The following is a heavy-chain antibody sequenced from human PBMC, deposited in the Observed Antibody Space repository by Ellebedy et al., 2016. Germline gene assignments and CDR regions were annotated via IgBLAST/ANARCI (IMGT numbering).Heavy chain of an antibody. J-gene: IGHJ4*02. CDR3: ARDVGRGSYFDY. Sequence: GSLRLSCTVSGGSISSSSDFWGWIRQPPGKGLEWIGSFYYTGSTYYNPSLKSRVTISGDTSKNQFSLKLSSVTAADTAVYYCARDVGRGSYFDYWGQGTLVTVSS. D-gene: IGHD1-26*01. CDR1: GGSISSSSDF. CDR2: FYYTGST. V-gene: IGHV4-39*07.